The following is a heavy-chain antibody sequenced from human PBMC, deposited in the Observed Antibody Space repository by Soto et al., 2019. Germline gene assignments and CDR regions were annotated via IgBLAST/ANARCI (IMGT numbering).Heavy chain of an antibody. J-gene: IGHJ4*02. D-gene: IGHD1-26*01. CDR1: GFTFSSYG. CDR2: IWYDGSNK. CDR3: AXXPXXXXTVGDY. Sequence: QVQLVESGGGVVQPGRSLRLSCAASGFTFSSYGMHWVRQAPGKGLEWVAVIWYDGSNKYYADSVKGRFTISRDNSKNTLYLQMNSLRAEDTAVXYCAXXPXXXXTVGDYWGQGTLVTVSS. V-gene: IGHV3-33*01.